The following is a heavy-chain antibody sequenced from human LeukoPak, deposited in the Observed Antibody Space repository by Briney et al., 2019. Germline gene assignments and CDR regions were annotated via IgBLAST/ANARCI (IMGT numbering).Heavy chain of an antibody. CDR1: GFTFSGSA. Sequence: GGSRKLSCAASGFTFSGSAMHWVRQAAGKGLEWVGRIRSKANSYVTAYAASVKGMFTISRDDSKNTVYLQMNSLKTADTAVYYCTSGSTAMNDYWGQGTLVTVSS. J-gene: IGHJ4*02. D-gene: IGHD5-18*01. CDR2: IRSKANSYVT. CDR3: TSGSTAMNDY. V-gene: IGHV3-73*01.